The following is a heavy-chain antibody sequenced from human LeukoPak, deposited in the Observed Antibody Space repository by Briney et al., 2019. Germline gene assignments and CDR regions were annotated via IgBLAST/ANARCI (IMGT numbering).Heavy chain of an antibody. CDR1: GYNFNNHW. D-gene: IGHD3-10*01. CDR2: IYPGDSDT. Sequence: GESLKISCRGSGYNFNNHWIGWVRQIPGKGLEWMGLIYPGDSDTKYSPSFEGQVTMSVDKSISAAFLQWSSLKASDTAIYYCARGSGSSSWLDPWGQGTLFTVSS. V-gene: IGHV5-51*01. J-gene: IGHJ5*02. CDR3: ARGSGSSSWLDP.